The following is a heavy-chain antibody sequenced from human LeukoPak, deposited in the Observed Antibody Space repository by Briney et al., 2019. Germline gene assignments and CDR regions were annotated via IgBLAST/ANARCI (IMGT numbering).Heavy chain of an antibody. Sequence: ASVKVSCKASGYTFTSYYMHWVRQAPGQGLEWMGIINPSGGSTSYAQKFQGRVTMTRDTSTSTVYMELSSLRSEDTAVYYCARVIKGITMVRGPFDPWGQGTLVTVSS. CDR3: ARVIKGITMVRGPFDP. CDR1: GYTFTSYY. J-gene: IGHJ5*02. V-gene: IGHV1-46*01. D-gene: IGHD3-10*01. CDR2: INPSGGST.